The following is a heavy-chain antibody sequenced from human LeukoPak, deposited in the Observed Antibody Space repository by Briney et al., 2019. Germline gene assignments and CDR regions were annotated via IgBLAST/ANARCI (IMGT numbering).Heavy chain of an antibody. D-gene: IGHD1-26*01. CDR1: GYTFTDYY. Sequence: ASVKVSCKSSGYTFTDYYIHWVRQAPGQGLEWMGWISPNSGATNSAQKFQGRVTMTRDTSISTAYIELSRLRSDDTAVYYCARLSPTTLGAFDIWGQGTMVTVSS. J-gene: IGHJ3*02. V-gene: IGHV1-2*02. CDR3: ARLSPTTLGAFDI. CDR2: ISPNSGAT.